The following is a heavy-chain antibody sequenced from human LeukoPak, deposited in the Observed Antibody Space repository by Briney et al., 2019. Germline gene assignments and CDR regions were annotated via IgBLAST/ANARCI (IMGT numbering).Heavy chain of an antibody. J-gene: IGHJ6*03. Sequence: ASVKVSCKASGYTFTSYDINWVRQATGQGLEWMGWMNPNSGNTGYAQKFQGRVTITRNTSISTAYMELSSLRSEDTAVYYCARVGVLDSSSTSCYHYYYYMDVWGKGTTVTVSS. CDR3: ARVGVLDSSSTSCYHYYYYMDV. V-gene: IGHV1-8*03. CDR1: GYTFTSYD. D-gene: IGHD2-2*01. CDR2: MNPNSGNT.